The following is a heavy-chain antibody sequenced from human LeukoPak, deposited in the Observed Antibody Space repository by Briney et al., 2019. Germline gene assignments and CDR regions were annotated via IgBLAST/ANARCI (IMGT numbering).Heavy chain of an antibody. CDR2: MNPNSGNT. V-gene: IGHV1-8*01. CDR3: ALRGGSRSTSSYYYYYYMDV. CDR1: GYTFTSYD. J-gene: IGHJ6*03. Sequence: ASVKVSCKASGYTFTSYDINWVRQATGQGLEWMGWMNPNSGNTGYAQKFQGRVTMTRNTSISTAYMELSSLRSEDTAVYYCALRGGSRSTSSYYYYYYMDVWGKGTTVTVSS. D-gene: IGHD2-2*01.